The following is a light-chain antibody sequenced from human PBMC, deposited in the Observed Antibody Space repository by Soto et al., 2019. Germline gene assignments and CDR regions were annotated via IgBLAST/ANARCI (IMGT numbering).Light chain of an antibody. Sequence: QSVLPQPPSVSGAPGQRVTISCTGSSSNIGAGYDVHWYQQLPGTAPKLLIYDNSNRPSGVPDRFSGSKSGTSASLAITGLQAEDEADYYCQSYDSSLSGWVFGTGTKVTVL. J-gene: IGLJ1*01. CDR2: DNS. CDR1: SSNIGAGYD. CDR3: QSYDSSLSGWV. V-gene: IGLV1-40*01.